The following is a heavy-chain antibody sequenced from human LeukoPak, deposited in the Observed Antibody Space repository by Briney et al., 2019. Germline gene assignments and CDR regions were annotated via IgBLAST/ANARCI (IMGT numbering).Heavy chain of an antibody. CDR1: GGSISGYY. CDR3: ARYSSGWYSLYYFDY. V-gene: IGHV4-34*01. CDR2: INHSGST. J-gene: IGHJ4*02. D-gene: IGHD6-19*01. Sequence: SETLSLTCTVSGGSISGYYWSWIRQPPGKGLEWIGEINHSGSTNYNPSLKSRVTISVDTSKNQFSLKLSSVTAADTAVYYCARYSSGWYSLYYFDYWGQGTLVTVSS.